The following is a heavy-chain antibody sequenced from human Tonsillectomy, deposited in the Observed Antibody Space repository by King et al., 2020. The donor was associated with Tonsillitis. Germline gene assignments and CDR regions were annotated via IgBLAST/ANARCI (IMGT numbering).Heavy chain of an antibody. CDR3: ARLVPGVRYFDWPPGHFDS. D-gene: IGHD3-9*01. Sequence: QLQESGPGLVKPSETLSLTCTVSGGSISSSNYYWGWIRQPPGKGLAWIGSIHYRGSTYYNPSLKSRVTISVDTSKNQFSLTLSSVTAADTAVYYCARLVPGVRYFDWPPGHFDSWGQGTLVTVSS. CDR2: IHYRGST. J-gene: IGHJ4*02. V-gene: IGHV4-39*01. CDR1: GGSISSSNYY.